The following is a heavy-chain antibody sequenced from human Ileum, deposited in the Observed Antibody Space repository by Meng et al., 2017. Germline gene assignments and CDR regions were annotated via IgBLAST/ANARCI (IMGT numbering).Heavy chain of an antibody. D-gene: IGHD3-22*01. CDR2: IYSSGST. V-gene: IGHV4-4*07. CDR1: GSSISNYY. J-gene: IGHJ3*02. CDR3: ARAHPYYDSSGYAFDI. Sequence: SEPLSLTCTVPGSSISNYYWNWTRQPAGKGLKWIGRIYSSGSTNYNPSLKSRVTMSVDTSTQQFSLELRSVNDADTAVYYCARAHPYYDSSGYAFDIWGQGTMVTVSS.